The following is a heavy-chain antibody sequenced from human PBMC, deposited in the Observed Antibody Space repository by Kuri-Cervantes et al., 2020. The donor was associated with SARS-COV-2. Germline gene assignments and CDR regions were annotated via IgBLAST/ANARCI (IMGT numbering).Heavy chain of an antibody. V-gene: IGHV3-30*03. CDR3: ARGRVGVQDF. J-gene: IGHJ4*02. CDR1: GFSFSNYG. D-gene: IGHD2-21*01. CDR2: ISFDGNNK. Sequence: LSLTCAASGFSFSNYGMHWVRQAPGKGLEWVALISFDGNNKYYADSVKGRFTVSRDNSKNTLFLQMNSLRAEDSAVYFCARGRVGVQDFWGQGTLVTVSS.